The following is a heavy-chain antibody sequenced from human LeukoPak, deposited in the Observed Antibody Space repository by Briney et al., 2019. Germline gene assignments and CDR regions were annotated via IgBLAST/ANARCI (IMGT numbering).Heavy chain of an antibody. CDR1: GFTVSNNY. CDR2: ISSSGSTI. J-gene: IGHJ5*02. Sequence: PGGSLRLSCAASGFTVSNNYMSWIRQAPGKGLEWVSYISSSGSTIYYADSVKGRFTISRDNAKNSLYLQMNSLRAEDTAVYYCARGIAAAGDPRGSWFDPWGQGTLVTVSS. V-gene: IGHV3-11*01. D-gene: IGHD6-13*01. CDR3: ARGIAAAGDPRGSWFDP.